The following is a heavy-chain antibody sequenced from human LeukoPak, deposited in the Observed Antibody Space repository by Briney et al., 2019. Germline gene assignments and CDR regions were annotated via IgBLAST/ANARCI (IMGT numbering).Heavy chain of an antibody. CDR1: GFTFSSYW. V-gene: IGHV3-7*01. CDR3: ARVCGGDCKNAFDI. Sequence: GGSLRLSCAASGFTFSSYWMSWVRQAPGKGLEWVANIKQDGSEKYYVDSVKGRFIISRDNAKNSLYLQMNSLRAEDTAVYYCARVCGGDCKNAFDIWGQGTMVTVSS. J-gene: IGHJ3*02. D-gene: IGHD2-21*02. CDR2: IKQDGSEK.